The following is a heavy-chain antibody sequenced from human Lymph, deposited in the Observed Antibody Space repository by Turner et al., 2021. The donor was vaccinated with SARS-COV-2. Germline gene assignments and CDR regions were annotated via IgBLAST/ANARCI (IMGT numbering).Heavy chain of an antibody. V-gene: IGHV3-9*01. D-gene: IGHD1-26*01. CDR2: INWSGGSI. Sequence: VQLVASGGGLVPPGRSLRLSCAASGFTFDDYAMHWVRQAPGKGLEWVSGINWSGGSIAYADSVKGRFTISRDNPKNSLYLQMNSLRAEDTAFYYCAKDLAGTYYSSFDYWGQGTLVTVS. J-gene: IGHJ4*02. CDR1: GFTFDDYA. CDR3: AKDLAGTYYSSFDY.